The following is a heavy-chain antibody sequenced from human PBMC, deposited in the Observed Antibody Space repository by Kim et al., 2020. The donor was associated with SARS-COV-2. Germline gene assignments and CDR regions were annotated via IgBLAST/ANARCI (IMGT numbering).Heavy chain of an antibody. CDR3: ATRVATPDY. V-gene: IGHV3-23*01. J-gene: IGHJ4*02. CDR2: ISGSGTST. CDR1: GFTFSSYA. D-gene: IGHD5-12*01. Sequence: GGSLRLSCAASGFTFSSYAMSWVRQAPGKGLEWVSAISGSGTSTYSADSVKGRFTVSRDNSKNTLYLQMNSLRAEDTAVYYCATRVATPDYWGQGTLVTVSS.